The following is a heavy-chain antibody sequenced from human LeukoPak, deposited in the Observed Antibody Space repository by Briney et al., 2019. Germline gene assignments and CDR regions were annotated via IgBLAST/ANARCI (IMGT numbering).Heavy chain of an antibody. V-gene: IGHV4-39*01. CDR3: ASRGSPGYCSSTSCYVGDWFDP. D-gene: IGHD2-2*01. CDR2: TYYSGST. CDR1: GGSISSSSYY. J-gene: IGHJ5*02. Sequence: VKPSETLSLTCTVSGGSISSSSYYWGWIRQPPGKGLEWIGSTYYSGSTYYNPSLKSRVTISVDTSKNQFSLKLSSVTAADTAVYYCASRGSPGYCSSTSCYVGDWFDPWGQGTLVTVSS.